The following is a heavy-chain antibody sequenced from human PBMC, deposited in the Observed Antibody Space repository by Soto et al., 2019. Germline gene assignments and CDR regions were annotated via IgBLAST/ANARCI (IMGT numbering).Heavy chain of an antibody. CDR1: GFTFSTYA. Sequence: EVQLLESGGGLVQPGGSLRLSCAASGFTFSTYAMTWVRQARGKGLEWVSGISDNGGTTYYADSVKGRFTISRDNSKSTLYLQMNSLRAEDTAVYYCAKGRGSGTTRLGAFDIWGQGTMVSVSS. V-gene: IGHV3-23*01. J-gene: IGHJ3*02. CDR2: ISDNGGTT. D-gene: IGHD1-1*01. CDR3: AKGRGSGTTRLGAFDI.